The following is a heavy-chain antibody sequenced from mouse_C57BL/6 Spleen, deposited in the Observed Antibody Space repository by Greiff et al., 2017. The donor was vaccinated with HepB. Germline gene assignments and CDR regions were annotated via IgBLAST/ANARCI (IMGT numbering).Heavy chain of an antibody. CDR1: GYTFTSYW. Sequence: VQLQQSGAELAKPGASVKLSCKASGYTFTSYWMHWVKQRPGQGLDWIGYINPSSGYTKYNQKFKDKAKLTAEKSSSTAYMQLSSLTYEDSAVYYCARRDGSDWYFDVWGTGTTVNVSS. V-gene: IGHV1-7*01. J-gene: IGHJ1*03. CDR2: INPSSGYT. CDR3: ARRDGSDWYFDV. D-gene: IGHD1-1*01.